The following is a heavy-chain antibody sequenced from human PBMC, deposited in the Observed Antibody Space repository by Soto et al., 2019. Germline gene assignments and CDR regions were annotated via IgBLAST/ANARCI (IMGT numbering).Heavy chain of an antibody. CDR3: ARAFYDILTGYPWFDP. CDR2: MHYSGST. D-gene: IGHD3-9*01. V-gene: IGHV4-39*01. J-gene: IGHJ5*02. Sequence: PSETLSLTCTVSGGSISSSTYYWGWIRQTPGKGLEWIGNMHYSGSTYYNPSLKSRLTISVDTSKNQLSLKLSSVTAADTAVYYCARAFYDILTGYPWFDPWGQGTLVTVSS. CDR1: GGSISSSTYY.